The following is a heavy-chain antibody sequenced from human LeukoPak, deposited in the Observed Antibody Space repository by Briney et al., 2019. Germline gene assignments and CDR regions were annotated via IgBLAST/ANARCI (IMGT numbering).Heavy chain of an antibody. Sequence: GGSLRLSCAASGFTFSNAWMSWVRQAPGKGLEWVGRIKSKTDGGTTDYAAPVKGRFTISRDDSKNTLYLQMNSLKTEDTAVYYCTTSSYSIAAAGTPADYWAREPWSPSPQ. V-gene: IGHV3-15*01. J-gene: IGHJ4*02. D-gene: IGHD6-13*01. CDR1: GFTFSNAW. CDR2: IKSKTDGGTT. CDR3: TTSSYSIAAAGTPADY.